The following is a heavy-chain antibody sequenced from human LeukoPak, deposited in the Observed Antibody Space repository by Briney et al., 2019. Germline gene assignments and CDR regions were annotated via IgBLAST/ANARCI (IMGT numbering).Heavy chain of an antibody. CDR3: ARQGRATVTNFDS. V-gene: IGHV4-59*08. CDR2: IYYTGST. D-gene: IGHD4-17*01. Sequence: SETLSLTCTVSGGSISTYYWSWIREPPGKGLEWIGYIYYTGSTNYNPSLKSRVTISLDTSKNQFSLKVSSVTAADTAVYYCARQGRATVTNFDSWGQGTLVTVSS. J-gene: IGHJ4*02. CDR1: GGSISTYY.